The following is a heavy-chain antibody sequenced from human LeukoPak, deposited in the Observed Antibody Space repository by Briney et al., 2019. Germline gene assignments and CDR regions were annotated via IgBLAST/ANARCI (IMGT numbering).Heavy chain of an antibody. Sequence: SETLSLTCAVCGGSFSGYYWSWIRQPPGKGLEWIGEINHSGSTNYNPSLKSRVTISVDTSKNQFSLKLGSVTAADTAVYYCARAPGYSGYDGDPWGQGTLVTVSS. CDR1: GGSFSGYY. J-gene: IGHJ5*02. CDR2: INHSGST. CDR3: ARAPGYSGYDGDP. V-gene: IGHV4-34*01. D-gene: IGHD5-12*01.